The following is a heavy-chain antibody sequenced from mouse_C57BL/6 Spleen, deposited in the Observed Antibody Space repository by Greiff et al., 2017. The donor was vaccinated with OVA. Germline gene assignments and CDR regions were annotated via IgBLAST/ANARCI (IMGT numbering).Heavy chain of an antibody. V-gene: IGHV1-80*01. CDR1: GYAFSSYW. Sequence: QVQLQQSGAELVKPGASVKISCKASGYAFSSYWMNWVKQRPGKGLEWIGQIYPGDGDTNYNGKFKGKATLTADKSSSTAYMQLSSLTSEDSAVYFCATYYYGSSYEDYWGQGTTLTVSS. D-gene: IGHD1-1*01. CDR3: ATYYYGSSYEDY. J-gene: IGHJ2*01. CDR2: IYPGDGDT.